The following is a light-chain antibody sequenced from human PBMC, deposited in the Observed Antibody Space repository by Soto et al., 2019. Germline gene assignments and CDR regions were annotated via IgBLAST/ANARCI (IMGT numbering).Light chain of an antibody. CDR3: QQYGSSPLT. Sequence: EIVLTQSPGTLSLSPVERATLSCRASQSVSSSYLAWYQQKPGQAPRLLIYGASSRATGIPDRFSGSESGTDFTLTISRLEPEDFAVYYCQQYGSSPLTFGGGTKGESK. CDR1: QSVSSSY. CDR2: GAS. J-gene: IGKJ4*01. V-gene: IGKV3-20*01.